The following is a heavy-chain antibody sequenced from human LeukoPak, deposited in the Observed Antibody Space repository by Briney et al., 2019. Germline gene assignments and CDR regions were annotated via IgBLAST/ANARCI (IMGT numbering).Heavy chain of an antibody. J-gene: IGHJ4*02. Sequence: ASVKVSCKASGYSFTGYFLHWVRQAPGQGLEWMGWINPNNGLTNYTQKFKGRVTMTRDTSSATGYMELNRLTSDDTAVFYCARARGSLYYFDHWGQGTLVTVSS. CDR1: GYSFTGYF. CDR3: ARARGSLYYFDH. D-gene: IGHD3-10*01. CDR2: INPNNGLT. V-gene: IGHV1-2*02.